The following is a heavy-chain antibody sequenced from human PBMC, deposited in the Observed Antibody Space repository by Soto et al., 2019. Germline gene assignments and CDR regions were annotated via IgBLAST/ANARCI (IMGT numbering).Heavy chain of an antibody. CDR2: INPNSGGT. Sequence: QVQLVQSGAEVKKPGASVKVSCKASGYTFTGYYMHWVRQAPGQGLEWMGWINPNSGGTNYAQKFQGWVTMTRDTSISTAYMVLSRLRSDDTAVYYCARAVVPAAMGYFDYWGQGTLVTVCS. J-gene: IGHJ4*02. CDR3: ARAVVPAAMGYFDY. V-gene: IGHV1-2*04. D-gene: IGHD2-2*01. CDR1: GYTFTGYY.